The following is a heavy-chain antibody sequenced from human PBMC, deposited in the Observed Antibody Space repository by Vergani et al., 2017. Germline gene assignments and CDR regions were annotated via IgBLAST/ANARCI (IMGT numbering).Heavy chain of an antibody. CDR1: GFTFSSYA. CDR3: AKDRCYVDTAMAYYFDY. Sequence: EVQLLESGGGMVQPGGSLRLSCAASGFTFSSYAMSWVRQAPGKGLEWVSAISGSGGSTYYADSVKGRFTISRDNSKNTLYLQMNSLRAEDTAVYYCAKDRCYVDTAMAYYFDYWGQGTLVTVSS. V-gene: IGHV3-23*01. CDR2: ISGSGGST. J-gene: IGHJ4*02. D-gene: IGHD5-18*01.